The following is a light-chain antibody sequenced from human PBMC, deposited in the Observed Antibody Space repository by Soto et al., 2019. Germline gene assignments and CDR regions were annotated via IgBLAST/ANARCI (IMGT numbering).Light chain of an antibody. CDR1: SSNIGAGYD. V-gene: IGLV1-40*01. Sequence: QSVLTQPPAVSGAPSQRVTIACIGGSSNIGAGYDVHWYQQLPGTVPKRLISRDAYRPSGVPDRFSGARSGPAASMTITGLQAEDERDYYCQSYDRSLNGSCFATGTKVPV. J-gene: IGLJ1*01. CDR2: RDA. CDR3: QSYDRSLNGSC.